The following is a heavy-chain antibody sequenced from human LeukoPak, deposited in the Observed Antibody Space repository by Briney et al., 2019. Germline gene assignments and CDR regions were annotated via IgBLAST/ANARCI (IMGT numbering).Heavy chain of an antibody. CDR2: INPSGGST. Sequence: ASVKVSCKASGYTFTSYYMHWVRQAPGQGLEWMGIINPSGGSTSYAQKFQGRVTTTRDMSTSTVYMELSSLRSEDTAVYYCARDSPPRAIRDGYFDYWGQGTLVTVSS. D-gene: IGHD3-10*01. CDR3: ARDSPPRAIRDGYFDY. CDR1: GYTFTSYY. V-gene: IGHV1-46*01. J-gene: IGHJ4*02.